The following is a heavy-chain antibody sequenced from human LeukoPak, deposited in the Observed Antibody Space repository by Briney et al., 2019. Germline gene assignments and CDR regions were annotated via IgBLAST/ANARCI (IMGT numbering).Heavy chain of an antibody. V-gene: IGHV1-2*02. J-gene: IGHJ4*02. CDR2: INPNSGGT. CDR3: ARSQALGYSTDY. CDR1: GYTFTGYY. D-gene: IGHD6-13*01. Sequence: ASVKVSCKASGYTFTGYYMHWVRQAPGQGLEWMGWINPNSGGTNYAQKFQGRVTMTRDTSISTAYMELSRLRSDDTAVYYCARSQALGYSTDYWGQGTLVTVSS.